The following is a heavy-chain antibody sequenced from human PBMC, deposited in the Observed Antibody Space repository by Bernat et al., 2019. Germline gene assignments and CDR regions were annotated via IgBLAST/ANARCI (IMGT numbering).Heavy chain of an antibody. J-gene: IGHJ4*02. Sequence: QVQLVESGGGVVQPGRSLRLPCAASGFTFSSYAMHWVRQAPGKGLEWVAVISYDGSNKYYADSVKGRFTISRDNSKNTLYLQMNSLRAEDTAVYYCASWRGSYSFDYWGQGTLVTVSS. CDR1: GFTFSSYA. CDR3: ASWRGSYSFDY. V-gene: IGHV3-30-3*01. D-gene: IGHD1-26*01. CDR2: ISYDGSNK.